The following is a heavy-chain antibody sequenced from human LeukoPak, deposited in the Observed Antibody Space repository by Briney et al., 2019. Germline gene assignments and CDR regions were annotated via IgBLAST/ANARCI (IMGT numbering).Heavy chain of an antibody. V-gene: IGHV3-30*02. D-gene: IGHD1-26*01. CDR3: AKDHIVGATLDY. CDR2: IRYDGSNQ. CDR1: GFTFNRYG. Sequence: PGGSLRLSCAASGFTFNRYGMHWVRQAPGKGLEWVAFIRYDGSNQYYADSVKGRFTISRDNSKNTLYLQMNSLRAEDTAVYYCAKDHIVGATLDYWGQGTLVTVSS. J-gene: IGHJ4*02.